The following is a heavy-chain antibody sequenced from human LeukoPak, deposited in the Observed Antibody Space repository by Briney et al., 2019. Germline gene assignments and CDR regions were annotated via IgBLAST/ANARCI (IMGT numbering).Heavy chain of an antibody. D-gene: IGHD3-22*01. V-gene: IGHV3-23*01. CDR1: GFTFSNYD. J-gene: IGHJ4*02. CDR2: ISGSGDNT. Sequence: PGGSLRLSCAASGFTFSNYDMHWVRQAPGKGLEWVSGISGSGDNTYYADSVKGRFTISRDNSKNTLYVQVNSLGTEDTAAYYCAKGSYYDSSGSFYFDYWGQGTLVTVSS. CDR3: AKGSYYDSSGSFYFDY.